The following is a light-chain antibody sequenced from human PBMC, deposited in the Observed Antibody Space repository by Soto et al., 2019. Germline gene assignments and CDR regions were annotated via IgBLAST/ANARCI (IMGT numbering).Light chain of an antibody. CDR2: GAS. J-gene: IGKJ1*01. Sequence: EIVLTQSPGTLSLSPGERATLSCRASQSVSSNLAWYQQKPGQAPRLLIYGASTRATGIPARFSGSGSGTEITLTISSLQSEDFAVYYCQQYNNWPQTFGQGTRWIS. V-gene: IGKV3-15*01. CDR3: QQYNNWPQT. CDR1: QSVSSN.